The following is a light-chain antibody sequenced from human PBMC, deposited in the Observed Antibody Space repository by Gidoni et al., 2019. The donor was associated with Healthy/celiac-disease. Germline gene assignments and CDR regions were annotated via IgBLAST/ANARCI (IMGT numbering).Light chain of an antibody. V-gene: IGKV2-30*01. J-gene: IGKJ1*01. CDR3: MQGTHWPPGT. CDR2: NVS. Sequence: DGVMTESPLSLPVTLGQPASISCRSSQSIVYSDGNTYLNWFQQRPGQSPTGLIYNVSTRYSGVPDTFSCSGSGTDFTLQISRVEAEDVWVSYCMQGTHWPPGTFGQGTKVEIK. CDR1: QSIVYSDGNTY.